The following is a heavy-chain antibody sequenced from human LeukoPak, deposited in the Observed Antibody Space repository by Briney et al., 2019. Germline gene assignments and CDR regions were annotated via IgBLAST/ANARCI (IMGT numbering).Heavy chain of an antibody. CDR2: ISSDGSSS. V-gene: IGHV3-74*01. CDR3: AREYSSSWSDYDDY. D-gene: IGHD6-13*01. J-gene: IGHJ4*02. CDR1: GFTFSSYW. Sequence: GSLRLSCAASGFTFSSYWMNWVRQAPGTGLVWVSRISSDGSSSSYADSVKGRVTVSRDNAKNTLYLQMNSLRAEDTAVYYCAREYSSSWSDYDDYWGQGTLVTVTS.